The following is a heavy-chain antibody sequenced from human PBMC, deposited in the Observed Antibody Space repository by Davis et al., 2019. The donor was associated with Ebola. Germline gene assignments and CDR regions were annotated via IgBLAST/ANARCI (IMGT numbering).Heavy chain of an antibody. D-gene: IGHD3-16*01. CDR1: GFNFSLYG. J-gene: IGHJ4*02. V-gene: IGHV3-30*18. CDR2: VSYDGSNK. Sequence: GESLKISCTASGFNFSLYGMHWVRQAPGKGLEWVAVVSYDGSNKYYADSVKGRFTISRDNSKNTLYLQMNSLRAEDTAVYYCAKVGGSISPSFDYWGQGTLVTVSS. CDR3: AKVGGSISPSFDY.